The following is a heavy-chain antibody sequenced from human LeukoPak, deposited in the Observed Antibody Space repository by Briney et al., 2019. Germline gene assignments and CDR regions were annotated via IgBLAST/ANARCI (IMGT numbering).Heavy chain of an antibody. D-gene: IGHD3-22*01. J-gene: IGHJ4*02. V-gene: IGHV1-69*02. Sequence: SVKVSCTASGGTFSSYTISWVRQAPGQGLEWMGRIIPILGIANYAQKFQGRVTITADKSTSTAYVELSSLRSEDTAVYYCARGRRYYYDSSGYPLDYWGQGTLVTVSS. CDR2: IIPILGIA. CDR1: GGTFSSYT. CDR3: ARGRRYYYDSSGYPLDY.